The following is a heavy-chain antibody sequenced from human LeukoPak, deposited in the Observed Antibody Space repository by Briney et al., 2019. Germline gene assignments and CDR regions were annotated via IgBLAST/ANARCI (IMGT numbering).Heavy chain of an antibody. D-gene: IGHD5-12*01. CDR3: ARLDYFSSPNAYYFDY. CDR2: ISGHTGTA. Sequence: GASVKVSCKASGYSFTAYGMGWLRQAPGQGLEWMGWISGHTGTAIYAQNLQGRVTLTADTFTSTVYMEVRSLRSDDTAVYYCARLDYFSSPNAYYFDYWGQGTLVTVSS. V-gene: IGHV1-18*01. J-gene: IGHJ4*02. CDR1: GYSFTAYG.